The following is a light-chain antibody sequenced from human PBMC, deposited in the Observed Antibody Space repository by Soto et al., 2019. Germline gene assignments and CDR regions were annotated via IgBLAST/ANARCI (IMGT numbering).Light chain of an antibody. CDR3: CAYSTSGTHV. CDR2: DVN. J-gene: IGLJ1*01. Sequence: ALTQPRSVSGSPGPPITFSCSGTGGAVGSYDYVSWHQQHPGKAPKLIIYDVNNRPSGVPSRFSGSKSGNTASLIISGLQTEDEADYYCCAYSTSGTHVFGTGTKVTVL. V-gene: IGLV2-14*03. CDR1: GGAVGSYDY.